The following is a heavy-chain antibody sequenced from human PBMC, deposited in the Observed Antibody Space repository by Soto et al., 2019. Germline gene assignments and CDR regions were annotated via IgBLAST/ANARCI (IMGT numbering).Heavy chain of an antibody. CDR2: IFSSGST. CDR1: GGSINPFY. D-gene: IGHD5-12*01. V-gene: IGHV4-4*07. Sequence: LSLTCSVSGGSINPFYWSWFRQPAVKGLECIGRIFSSGSTSFNPSLESRVAMSVDTSKNHFSLNLSSVTAADMAVYYCAREGSYSAYNFAHGIQLWSFDFWGQGALVTVSS. J-gene: IGHJ4*02. CDR3: AREGSYSAYNFAHGIQLWSFDF.